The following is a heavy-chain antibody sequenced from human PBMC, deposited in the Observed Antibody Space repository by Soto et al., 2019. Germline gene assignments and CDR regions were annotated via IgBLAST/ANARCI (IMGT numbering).Heavy chain of an antibody. D-gene: IGHD3-10*01. CDR1: GYTFTSYG. J-gene: IGHJ6*02. CDR2: ISAYNGNT. V-gene: IGHV1-18*01. CDR3: ARDVLLWSRNYYYYGMDV. Sequence: ASVKVSCKASGYTFTSYGISWVRQAPGQGLEWMGWISAYNGNTNYAQKLQGRVTMTTDTSTSTAYMELRSLRSDDTAVYYCARDVLLWSRNYYYYGMDVWGQGTTVTVSS.